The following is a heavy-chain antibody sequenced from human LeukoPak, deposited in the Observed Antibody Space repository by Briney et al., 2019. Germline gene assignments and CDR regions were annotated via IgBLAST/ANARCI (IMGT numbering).Heavy chain of an antibody. CDR3: ARLLLSRFGPMSDAFDI. CDR2: INHSGST. Sequence: SETLSLTCAVYGGSFSGYYWSWIRQPPGKGLEWIGEINHSGSTNYNPSLKSRVTISVDKSKNQFSLKLTSVTAADTAVYYCARLLLSRFGPMSDAFDIWGQGTMVTVSS. CDR1: GGSFSGYY. J-gene: IGHJ3*02. V-gene: IGHV4-34*01. D-gene: IGHD2-15*01.